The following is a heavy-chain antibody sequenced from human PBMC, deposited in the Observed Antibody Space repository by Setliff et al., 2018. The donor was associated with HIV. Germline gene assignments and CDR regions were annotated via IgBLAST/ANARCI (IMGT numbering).Heavy chain of an antibody. Sequence: QAGGSLRLSCAASGFTFSSYGMHWVRQAPGKGLEWVAVIWYDASKKEYADSVKGRFNILRDDSKKTVDLQMNSLRADDTAVYYCVKDVVKFWSGSGALDFWGPGTLVTVSS. CDR2: IWYDASKK. CDR3: VKDVVKFWSGSGALDF. D-gene: IGHD3-3*01. V-gene: IGHV3-33*06. CDR1: GFTFSSYG. J-gene: IGHJ4*02.